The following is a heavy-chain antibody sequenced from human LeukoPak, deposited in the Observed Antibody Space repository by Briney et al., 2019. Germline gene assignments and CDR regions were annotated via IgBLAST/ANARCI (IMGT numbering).Heavy chain of an antibody. Sequence: PGGSLRLSCAASGFTFSSYAMSWVRQAPGKGLEWVSAISGSGGSTYYADSVKGRFTISRDNSKNPLYLQMNSRRAEDTAVYYCAKDRATVTPGYFDDWGQGTLVTVSA. CDR2: ISGSGGST. CDR3: AKDRATVTPGYFDD. V-gene: IGHV3-23*01. D-gene: IGHD4-17*01. CDR1: GFTFSSYA. J-gene: IGHJ4*02.